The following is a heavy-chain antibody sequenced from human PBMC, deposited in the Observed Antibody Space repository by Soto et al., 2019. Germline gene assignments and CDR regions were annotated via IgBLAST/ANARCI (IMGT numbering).Heavy chain of an antibody. CDR2: IIPIFGTA. V-gene: IGHV1-69*13. CDR1: GGTFSSYA. J-gene: IGHJ5*01. Sequence: SVKVSCKASGGTFSSYAISWVRQAPGQGLGWMGGIIPIFGTANYAQKFQGRVTITADEATNTAYMDLSSLRSEDTAVYYCACALYRYCGSTSFPPARGWFDPWGQGTLVTVSS. CDR3: ACALYRYCGSTSFPPARGWFDP. D-gene: IGHD2-2*01.